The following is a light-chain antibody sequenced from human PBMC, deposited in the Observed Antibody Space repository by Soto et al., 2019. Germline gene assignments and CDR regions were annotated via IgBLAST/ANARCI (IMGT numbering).Light chain of an antibody. CDR2: GAS. J-gene: IGKJ4*01. Sequence: EIVLTQSPGTLSLSSGERATLSCRASQSVRSNYLAWYQQKPGQAPRLLFYGASSRATGIPDRFGGSGSGTDFTLTISRLEPEDFAVYYCQQYASSPLTFGGGTKVEIK. CDR3: QQYASSPLT. V-gene: IGKV3-20*01. CDR1: QSVRSNY.